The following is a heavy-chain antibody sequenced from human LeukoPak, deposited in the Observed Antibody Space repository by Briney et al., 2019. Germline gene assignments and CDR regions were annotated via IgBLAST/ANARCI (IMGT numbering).Heavy chain of an antibody. CDR3: ARQPFTIFGVVGYFDY. D-gene: IGHD3-3*01. J-gene: IGHJ4*02. V-gene: IGHV1-46*01. CDR1: GYTFTSYY. Sequence: ASVKVSCKASGYTFTSYYMHWVRQAPGQGLEWMGIINPSGGSTSYAQKFQGRVTMTRDTSTSTVYMELSSLRSKDTAVYYCARQPFTIFGVVGYFDYWGQGTLVTVSS. CDR2: INPSGGST.